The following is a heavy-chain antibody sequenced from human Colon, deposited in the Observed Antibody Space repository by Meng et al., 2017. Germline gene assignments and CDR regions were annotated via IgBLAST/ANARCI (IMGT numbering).Heavy chain of an antibody. Sequence: EVQLVESGGGLVQPGGSLRLSCAASGFTFSSYWMHWVCQVPGKGLVWVSHISSDGSGTTYADSVQGRFTSSRDNAKNTVYLQMNSLRAEDTAVYFCARDDPGVGIDFWGQGTLVTVSS. V-gene: IGHV3-74*03. D-gene: IGHD1-26*01. J-gene: IGHJ4*02. CDR2: ISSDGSGT. CDR3: ARDDPGVGIDF. CDR1: GFTFSSYW.